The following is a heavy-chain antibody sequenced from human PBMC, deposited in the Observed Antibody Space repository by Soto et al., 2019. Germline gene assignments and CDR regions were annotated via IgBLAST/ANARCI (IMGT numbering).Heavy chain of an antibody. Sequence: GGSLRLSCAASGFTFSSYSMNWVRQAPGKGLEWVGRIRKKGNSYTAEYAASVKGRFTISRDDSKNSLYLQMNSLKREDTAVYYCARASGSYSHFDYWGQGTLVTVSS. J-gene: IGHJ4*02. CDR2: IRKKGNSYTA. D-gene: IGHD1-26*01. CDR1: GFTFSSYS. V-gene: IGHV3-72*01. CDR3: ARASGSYSHFDY.